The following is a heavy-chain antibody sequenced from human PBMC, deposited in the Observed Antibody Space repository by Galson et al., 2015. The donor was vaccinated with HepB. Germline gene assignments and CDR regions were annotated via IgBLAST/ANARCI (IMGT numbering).Heavy chain of an antibody. J-gene: IGHJ4*02. CDR3: ARDVVIQWEDCSGGSCYSGGLDY. CDR1: GFTFSSYW. D-gene: IGHD2-15*01. Sequence: SLRLSCAASGFTFSSYWMSWVRQAPGKGLEWVANIKQDGSEKYYVDSVKGRFTISRDNAKNSLYLQMNSLRAEDTAVYYCARDVVIQWEDCSGGSCYSGGLDYWGQGTLVTVSS. V-gene: IGHV3-7*03. CDR2: IKQDGSEK.